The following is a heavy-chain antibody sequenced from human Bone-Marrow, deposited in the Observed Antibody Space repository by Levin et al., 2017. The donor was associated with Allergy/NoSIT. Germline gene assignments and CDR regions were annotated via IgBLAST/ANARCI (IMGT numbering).Heavy chain of an antibody. CDR3: AREKTAIKQTTWCNYGIDV. CDR2: VYPTAISGST. J-gene: IGHJ6*04. Sequence: SETLSLTCSVSGVSVSSDNNYWTWIRQTPGKGLEWIGYVYPTAISGSTNYNPSLKSRVTISLDTPTNQFSLTVTPVTAADTAVSFCAREKTAIKQTTWCNYGIDVWGEGTTVIVSS. V-gene: IGHV4-61*01. D-gene: IGHD4/OR15-4a*01. CDR1: GVSVSSDNNY.